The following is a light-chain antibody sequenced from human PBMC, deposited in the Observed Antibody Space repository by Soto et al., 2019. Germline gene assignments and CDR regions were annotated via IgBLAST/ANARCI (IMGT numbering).Light chain of an antibody. Sequence: DIQLTQSPSTLSASVGDRVTITCRASQSISSVLAWYQQKPGKAPKLLIYDASSLESGVPSRFSGSGSGTEFTLTISSLQPDDFATYYCQQYNSYSARTFGQGTKVDIK. CDR3: QQYNSYSART. J-gene: IGKJ1*01. V-gene: IGKV1-5*01. CDR1: QSISSV. CDR2: DAS.